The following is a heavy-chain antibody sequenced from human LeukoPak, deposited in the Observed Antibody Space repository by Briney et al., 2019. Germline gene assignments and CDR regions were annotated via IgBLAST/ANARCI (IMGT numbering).Heavy chain of an antibody. D-gene: IGHD1-26*01. Sequence: GGSLRLSCAASGFTFSSYGMSWVRQAPGKGLEWVSYISSSGSTIYYADSVKGRFTVSRDNAKKSLYLQMNSLRAEDTAVYYCARVYSGRYYGNADYWGQGTLVTVSS. CDR1: GFTFSSYG. CDR2: ISSSGSTI. CDR3: ARVYSGRYYGNADY. V-gene: IGHV3-48*04. J-gene: IGHJ4*02.